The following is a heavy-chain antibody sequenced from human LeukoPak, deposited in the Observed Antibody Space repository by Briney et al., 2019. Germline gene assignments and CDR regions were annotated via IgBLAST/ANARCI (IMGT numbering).Heavy chain of an antibody. CDR1: GYTLTELS. J-gene: IGHJ6*03. CDR3: ATAARYCSSTSCSPYYYYYYMDV. CDR2: FDPEDGET. Sequence: ASVKVSCKVSGYTLTELSMHWVRQAPGKGLEWMGGFDPEDGETIYAQKFQGRVTMTEDTSTDTAYVELSSLRSEDTAVYYCATAARYCSSTSCSPYYYYYYMDVWGKGTTVTVSS. D-gene: IGHD2-2*01. V-gene: IGHV1-24*01.